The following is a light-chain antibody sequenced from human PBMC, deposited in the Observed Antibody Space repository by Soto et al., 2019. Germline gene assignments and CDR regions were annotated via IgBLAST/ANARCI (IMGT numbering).Light chain of an antibody. CDR1: QSISSY. CDR2: AAS. V-gene: IGKV1-39*01. CDR3: QQSYSTPRT. Sequence: DIQMTQSPSSLSASVGDRVTITCRASQSISSYLNWHHHEPGKAPKLLIYAASSLQSGVPSRFSGSGSGTDFTLTISSLQPEDFATYYCQQSYSTPRTLGQGTKV. J-gene: IGKJ1*01.